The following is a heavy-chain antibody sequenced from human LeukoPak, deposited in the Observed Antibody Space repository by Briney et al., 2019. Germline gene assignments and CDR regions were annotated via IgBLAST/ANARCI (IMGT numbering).Heavy chain of an antibody. Sequence: GGSLRLSCAASGFTFSSYWMHWVRQAPGKGLVWVSRINTDGSSTSYADSVKGRFTISRDNAKNTLYLQMNSLRAEDTAVYYCARDFIVVVPAEGYYYYMDVWGKGTTVTVSS. CDR3: ARDFIVVVPAEGYYYYMDV. CDR1: GFTFSSYW. V-gene: IGHV3-74*01. J-gene: IGHJ6*03. CDR2: INTDGSST. D-gene: IGHD2-2*01.